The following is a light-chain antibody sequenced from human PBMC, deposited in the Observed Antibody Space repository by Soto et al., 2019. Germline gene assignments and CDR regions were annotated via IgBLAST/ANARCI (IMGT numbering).Light chain of an antibody. CDR2: DVT. V-gene: IGLV2-14*01. CDR3: SSYTTSSSYV. J-gene: IGLJ1*01. CDR1: SSDVGGYIY. Sequence: QSVLTQPASVSVSPGQSITISCTGTSSDVGGYIYVSWYQQHPGKAPKLMICDVTSRPSGVSYRFSGSKSGNTASLTISGLQAEDEADYYCSSYTTSSSYVFGTGTKVTVL.